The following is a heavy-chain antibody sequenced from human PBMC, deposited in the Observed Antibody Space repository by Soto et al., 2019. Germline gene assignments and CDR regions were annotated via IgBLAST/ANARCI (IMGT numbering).Heavy chain of an antibody. CDR2: INDDGSST. J-gene: IGHJ4*02. CDR3: TSGPWCTTTGTGAF. V-gene: IGHV3-74*01. D-gene: IGHD1-1*01. Sequence: PGGSLRLSCPASGFTFSMYWMHWARQVPGKGPEWVSRINDDGSSTNYADSVKGRFTISRDNGKNTLYLQMNDLRAEDTAVYYLTSGPWCTTTGTGAFWGQGTTVAVAS. CDR1: GFTFSMYW.